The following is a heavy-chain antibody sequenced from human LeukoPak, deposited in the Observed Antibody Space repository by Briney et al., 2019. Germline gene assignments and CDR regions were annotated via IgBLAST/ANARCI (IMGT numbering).Heavy chain of an antibody. CDR3: ARDRGFDNFDY. J-gene: IGHJ4*02. CDR2: IKEDGSDK. CDR1: GFRFSTYW. D-gene: IGHD3-9*01. V-gene: IGHV3-7*01. Sequence: GGSLRLSCAASGFRFSTYWMSWVRQAPGKGLEWVANIKEDGSDKNYVDSVKGRFTIARDNAKNYVYLQMKSLRAEDTAVYYCARDRGFDNFDYWGQGTLVTVSS.